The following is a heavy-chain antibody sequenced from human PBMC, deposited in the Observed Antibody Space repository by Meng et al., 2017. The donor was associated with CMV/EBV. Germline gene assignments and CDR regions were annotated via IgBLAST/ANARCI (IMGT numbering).Heavy chain of an antibody. D-gene: IGHD2-2*01. Sequence: SVKVSCKASGGTFSSYAISWVRQAPGQGLEWMGGIIPIFGTANYAQKFQGRVTITTDESTSTAYMELSSLRSEDTAVYYCASAGCSSNSCHKGDAFDIWGQGTMVTVSS. V-gene: IGHV1-69*05. J-gene: IGHJ3*02. CDR1: GGTFSSYA. CDR2: IIPIFGTA. CDR3: ASAGCSSNSCHKGDAFDI.